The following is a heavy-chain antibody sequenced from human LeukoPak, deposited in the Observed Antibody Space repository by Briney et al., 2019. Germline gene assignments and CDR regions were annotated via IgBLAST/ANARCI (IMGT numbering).Heavy chain of an antibody. J-gene: IGHJ5*02. D-gene: IGHD3-3*01. CDR1: GGTFSSYA. CDR2: IIPIFGTA. Sequence: ASVKVSCKASGGTFSSYAISWVRQAPGQGLEWMGGIIPIFGTANYAQKFQGRVTITTDESTSTAYMELSSLRSEDTAVYYCARANGPKAYDFWSGYYDNWFDPWGQGTLVTVSS. CDR3: ARANGPKAYDFWSGYYDNWFDP. V-gene: IGHV1-69*05.